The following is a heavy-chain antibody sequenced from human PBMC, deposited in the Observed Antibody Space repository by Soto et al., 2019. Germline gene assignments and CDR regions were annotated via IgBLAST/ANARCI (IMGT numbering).Heavy chain of an antibody. D-gene: IGHD6-13*01. V-gene: IGHV3-23*01. CDR3: AKGDHSVPYSRILGL. J-gene: IGHJ4*02. CDR1: GFTFSSYA. Sequence: EVQLLESGGGLVQPGGSLRLSCTASGFTFSSYAMSWVRQAPGKGLEWVSAISGSGGSTYYADSVKGRFTISRDNSKNTLYLQMNSLRAEDTAVYYCAKGDHSVPYSRILGLWGQGTLVTVSS. CDR2: ISGSGGST.